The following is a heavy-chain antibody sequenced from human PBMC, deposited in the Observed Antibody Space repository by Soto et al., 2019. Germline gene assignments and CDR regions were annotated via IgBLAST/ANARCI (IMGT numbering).Heavy chain of an antibody. Sequence: PSETLSLTCTVSGGSVSSGSYYWSWIRQPPGKGLEWIGYIYYSGSTNYNPSLKSRVTISVDTSKNQFSLKLSSVTAADTAVYYCAKDFTYYYDSSGYYSRNHDAFDIWGQGTMVTVS. J-gene: IGHJ3*02. V-gene: IGHV4-61*01. CDR3: AKDFTYYYDSSGYYSRNHDAFDI. CDR2: IYYSGST. CDR1: GGSVSSGSYY. D-gene: IGHD3-22*01.